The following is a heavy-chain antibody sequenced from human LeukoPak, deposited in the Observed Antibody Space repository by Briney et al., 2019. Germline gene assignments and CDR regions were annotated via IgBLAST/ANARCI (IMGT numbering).Heavy chain of an antibody. Sequence: GGSLRLSCAASGFTFSSYWMSWVRQAPGKGLEWVANIKQDGSEKYYVGSVKGRFTISRDNAKNSLYLQMNSLRAEDTAVYYCARVEDYDILTGFDYWGQGTLVTVSS. J-gene: IGHJ4*02. D-gene: IGHD3-9*01. CDR1: GFTFSSYW. V-gene: IGHV3-7*01. CDR2: IKQDGSEK. CDR3: ARVEDYDILTGFDY.